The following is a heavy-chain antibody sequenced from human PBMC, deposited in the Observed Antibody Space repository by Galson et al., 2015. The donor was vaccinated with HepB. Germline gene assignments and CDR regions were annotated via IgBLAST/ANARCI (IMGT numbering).Heavy chain of an antibody. J-gene: IGHJ4*02. CDR2: IKRDGTEI. D-gene: IGHD4-11*01. CDR1: GFTFSNDW. CDR3: VRGSPIYSHLLY. Sequence: SLRLSCATSGFTFSNDWMTWVRQVPGKGLERVSRIKRDGTEINYADFVKGRFTISRDNGKNTLYLQMNNLRGEDTAVYYCVRGSPIYSHLLYWGQGTLVAVSS. V-gene: IGHV3-74*01.